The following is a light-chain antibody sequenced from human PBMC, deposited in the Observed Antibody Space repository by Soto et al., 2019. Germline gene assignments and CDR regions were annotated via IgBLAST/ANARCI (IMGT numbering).Light chain of an antibody. CDR2: WAS. J-gene: IGKJ3*01. CDR1: QSLLYSSNNKNY. CDR3: QEYYDTPYT. V-gene: IGKV4-1*01. Sequence: DIVMTQSPDSLAVYLGERATINYKTSQSLLYSSNNKNYLAWYQQKPGQPPKLLIYWASTRESGVPDRFSGSGSGTDFTLTISSLQAEDVAVYYCQEYYDTPYTFGPGTKVDIQ.